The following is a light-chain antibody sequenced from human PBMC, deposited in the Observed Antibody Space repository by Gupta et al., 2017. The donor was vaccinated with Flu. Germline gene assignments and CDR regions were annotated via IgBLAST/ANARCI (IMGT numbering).Light chain of an antibody. Sequence: TCSGNELGDKFVCWFQQKAGQSPALVIYHVARRPAGIPERFSGSKSGDTATLTISGTQAVDDAYYYCQAWDSSTPVFGTGTKVTVL. CDR1: ELGDKF. CDR2: HVA. CDR3: QAWDSSTPV. V-gene: IGLV3-1*01. J-gene: IGLJ1*01.